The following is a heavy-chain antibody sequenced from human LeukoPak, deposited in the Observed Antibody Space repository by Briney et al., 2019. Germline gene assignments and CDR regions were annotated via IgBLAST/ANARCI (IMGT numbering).Heavy chain of an antibody. CDR3: ARRRREISTITEDNWLDP. CDR2: IYSSGST. V-gene: IGHV4-59*08. CDR1: GGSISSYS. D-gene: IGHD5-24*01. Sequence: PSETLSLTCTVSGGSISSYSWNWIRQPPGKGLEWIGRIYSSGSTIYTPSLKSRVTISVETSKNQFSLELSSVTAADTAVYYCARRRREISTITEDNWLDPWGHGTLVTVSS. J-gene: IGHJ5*02.